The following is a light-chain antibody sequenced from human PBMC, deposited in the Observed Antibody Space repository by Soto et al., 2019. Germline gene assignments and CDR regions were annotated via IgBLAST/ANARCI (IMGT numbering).Light chain of an antibody. J-gene: IGLJ1*01. Sequence: QLVLTQPPSVSGAPGQRVTISCTGSSSNIGAGYDVHWYQQLPGTAPKPLIYGNSNRPSGVPDRFSGSKSGTSASLAITGLQAEDEADYYCQSYDSSLSSYVFGTGTKLTVL. CDR3: QSYDSSLSSYV. V-gene: IGLV1-40*01. CDR1: SSNIGAGYD. CDR2: GNS.